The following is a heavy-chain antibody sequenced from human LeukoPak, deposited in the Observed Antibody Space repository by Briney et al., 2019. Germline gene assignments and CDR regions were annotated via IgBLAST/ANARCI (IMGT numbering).Heavy chain of an antibody. CDR1: GFTFSSYG. J-gene: IGHJ4*02. Sequence: GGSLRLSCAASGFTFSSYGMHWVRQAPGKGLEWVAFIRYDGSNKYYADSVKGRFIISRDNSKNTLYLQMNSLGAEDTAVYYCAKVPAAATGGFDYWGQGTLVTVSS. CDR3: AKVPAAATGGFDY. V-gene: IGHV3-30*02. CDR2: IRYDGSNK. D-gene: IGHD2-2*01.